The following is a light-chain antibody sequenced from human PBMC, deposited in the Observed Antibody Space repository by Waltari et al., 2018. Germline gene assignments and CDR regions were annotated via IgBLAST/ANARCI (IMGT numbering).Light chain of an antibody. J-gene: IGKJ3*01. CDR1: QSINTW. V-gene: IGKV1-5*03. CDR2: KAS. Sequence: DIQMTQSPSTLSASLGDRVTITCRASQSINTWLAWYQQKPGKAPKVLIYKASNLESGVPSKFSGRGSGTEFTLTISSLQPDDFAIYYCQQYHSLPFTFGPGTKVDVK. CDR3: QQYHSLPFT.